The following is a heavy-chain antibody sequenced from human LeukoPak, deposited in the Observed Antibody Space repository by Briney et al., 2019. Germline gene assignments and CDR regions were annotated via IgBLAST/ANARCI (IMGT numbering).Heavy chain of an antibody. D-gene: IGHD3-3*01. Sequence: GASVKVSCKASGYTFTGYYMHWVRQAPGQGLEWMGWIAPNSGGTNYAQMFQGRVTMTRDTSISTAYMELIRLRSDDTAVYFCARDLGGVTIFGVFDLSERYFDYWGQGTLVTVSS. CDR3: ARDLGGVTIFGVFDLSERYFDY. V-gene: IGHV1-2*02. CDR2: IAPNSGGT. CDR1: GYTFTGYY. J-gene: IGHJ4*02.